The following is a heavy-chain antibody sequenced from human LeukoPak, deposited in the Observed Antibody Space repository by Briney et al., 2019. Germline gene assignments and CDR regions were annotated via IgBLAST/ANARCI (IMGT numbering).Heavy chain of an antibody. V-gene: IGHV1-8*01. Sequence: GASVKVSCKASGYTFTSYDINWVRQATGQGFEWMGWMNPNSGNTGYAQKFQGRVTMTRNTSISTAYMELSSLRSEDTAVYYCAITYYYGSGSYYKFPGVMDVWGKGTTVTVSS. D-gene: IGHD3-10*01. CDR2: MNPNSGNT. J-gene: IGHJ6*03. CDR1: GYTFTSYD. CDR3: AITYYYGSGSYYKFPGVMDV.